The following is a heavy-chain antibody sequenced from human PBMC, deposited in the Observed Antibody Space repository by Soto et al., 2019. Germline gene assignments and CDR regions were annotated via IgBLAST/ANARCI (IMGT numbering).Heavy chain of an antibody. CDR3: ARRRGYSYVHFDY. Sequence: TSETLSLTCTVSGVSISSGGYYWSWIRQHPGKGLEWIGYIYYSGSTYYNPSLKSRVTISVDTSKNQFSLKLSSVTAADTAVYYCARRRGYSYVHFDYWGQGTLVTVSS. CDR1: GVSISSGGYY. CDR2: IYYSGST. J-gene: IGHJ4*02. D-gene: IGHD5-18*01. V-gene: IGHV4-31*03.